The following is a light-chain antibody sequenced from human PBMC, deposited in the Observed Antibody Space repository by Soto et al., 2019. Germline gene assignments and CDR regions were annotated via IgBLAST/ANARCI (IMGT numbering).Light chain of an antibody. J-gene: IGLJ2*01. Sequence: QSVLTQPPSASGSPGQSVAISCTGTSTDVGGYNSVSWYQQHPGKAPKLMIYEVTKRPSGVPDRFSGSKSGNTASLPVSGLQAEDEADYYCSSYAGSNNLIFGGGTKLTVL. V-gene: IGLV2-8*01. CDR1: STDVGGYNS. CDR2: EVT. CDR3: SSYAGSNNLI.